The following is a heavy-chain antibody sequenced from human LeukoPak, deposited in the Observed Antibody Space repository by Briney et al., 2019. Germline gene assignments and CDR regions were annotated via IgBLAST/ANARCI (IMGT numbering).Heavy chain of an antibody. D-gene: IGHD3-10*01. J-gene: IGHJ4*02. CDR3: ARPWGPYYGSGSYYY. Sequence: GGSLRLSCAASGFTFSSYWMHWVRQAPGKGLVWVSRINSDGSSTSYADSVKGRFTISRDNAKNTLYLQMNSLRAEDTAVYYCARPWGPYYGSGSYYYWGQGTLVTVSS. CDR2: INSDGSST. CDR1: GFTFSSYW. V-gene: IGHV3-74*01.